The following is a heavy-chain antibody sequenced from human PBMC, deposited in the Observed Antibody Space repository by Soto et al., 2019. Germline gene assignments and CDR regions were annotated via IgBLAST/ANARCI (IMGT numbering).Heavy chain of an antibody. CDR3: AREDILGARSFDY. J-gene: IGHJ4*02. D-gene: IGHD1-26*01. CDR1: GFTFSGYS. Sequence: GGSLRLSCAASGFTFSGYSMNWVRQAPGKALEWVSYISSLSSPRYYAESVEGRLIISRDNAKNSLYLQMNSLRDEDTAVYFCAREDILGARSFDYWGQGALVTVSS. V-gene: IGHV3-48*02. CDR2: ISSLSSPR.